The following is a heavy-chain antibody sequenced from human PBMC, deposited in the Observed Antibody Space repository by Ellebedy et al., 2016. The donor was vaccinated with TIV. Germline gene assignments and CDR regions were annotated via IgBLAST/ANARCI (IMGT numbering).Heavy chain of an antibody. D-gene: IGHD3-22*01. J-gene: IGHJ3*02. Sequence: GESLKISCAASGFTFDDYAMHWVRQAPGKGLEWVAVISYDGSNKYYADSVKGRFTISRDNSKNTLYLQMNSLRAEDTTVYYCAIPYYYDSSGYGHAFDIWGQGTMVTVSS. CDR1: GFTFDDYA. V-gene: IGHV3-30-3*01. CDR3: AIPYYYDSSGYGHAFDI. CDR2: ISYDGSNK.